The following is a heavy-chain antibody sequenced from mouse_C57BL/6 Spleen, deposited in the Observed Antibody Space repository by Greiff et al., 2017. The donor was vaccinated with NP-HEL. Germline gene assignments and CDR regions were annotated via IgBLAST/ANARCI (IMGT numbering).Heavy chain of an antibody. D-gene: IGHD2-4*01. CDR2: IDPSDSYT. CDR3: ARRGYDYDGYYAMDY. Sequence: QVQLQQPGAELVMPGASVKLSCKASGYTFTSYWMHWVKQRPGQGLEWIGEIDPSDSYTNYNQKFKGKSTLTVDKSSSTAYKQLSSLTSEDSAVYYCARRGYDYDGYYAMDYWGQGTSVTVSS. V-gene: IGHV1-69*01. CDR1: GYTFTSYW. J-gene: IGHJ4*01.